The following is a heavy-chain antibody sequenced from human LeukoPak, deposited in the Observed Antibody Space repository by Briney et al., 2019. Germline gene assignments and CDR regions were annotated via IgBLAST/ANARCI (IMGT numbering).Heavy chain of an antibody. CDR3: AKGYGSGSYVISY. CDR1: GFTFSSYG. V-gene: IGHV3-30*18. CDR2: ISYDGSNE. J-gene: IGHJ4*02. Sequence: QAGGSLGLSCAASGFTFSSYGMHWVRQAPVKGLEWVAFISYDGSNEYYADSVKGRLTISRDNSKNTLYPQMDSLRAEDTAVYYCAKGYGSGSYVISYLGQGTLVTVSS. D-gene: IGHD3-10*01.